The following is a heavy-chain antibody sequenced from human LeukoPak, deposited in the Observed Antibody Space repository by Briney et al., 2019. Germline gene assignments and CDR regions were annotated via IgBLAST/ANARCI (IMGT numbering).Heavy chain of an antibody. V-gene: IGHV3-74*01. Sequence: GGSLRLSCAASGFTFSNYWMHWVRQAPGKGLVWVSRINSDGSTTNYADSVKGRFTISRDNAKNTLFLQMNSLRAEDTAVYYCASLQNVPSYYYYVMDVWGQGTTVTVSS. J-gene: IGHJ6*02. CDR2: INSDGSTT. D-gene: IGHD2/OR15-2a*01. CDR3: ASLQNVPSYYYYVMDV. CDR1: GFTFSNYW.